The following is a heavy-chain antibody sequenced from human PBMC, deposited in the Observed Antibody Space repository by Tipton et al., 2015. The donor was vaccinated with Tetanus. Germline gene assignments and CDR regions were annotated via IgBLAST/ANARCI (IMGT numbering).Heavy chain of an antibody. J-gene: IGHJ6*03. CDR1: ALTFSGSW. V-gene: IGHV3-11*01. CDR2: ISSSGKTI. Sequence: SLRLSCAASALTFSGSWMSWVRQTPGKGLEWVSYISSSGKTINYADSVKGRFTVSRDNARNSLYLQMNSLRAEDTAVYYCARDPNNDLGDLNYYYYMAVWGKGTTVTVSS. D-gene: IGHD3-16*01. CDR3: ARDPNNDLGDLNYYYYMAV.